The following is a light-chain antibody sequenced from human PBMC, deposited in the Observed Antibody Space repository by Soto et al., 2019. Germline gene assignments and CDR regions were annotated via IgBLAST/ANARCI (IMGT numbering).Light chain of an antibody. CDR3: NSYTTSNTFV. V-gene: IGLV2-14*03. J-gene: IGLJ1*01. Sequence: QSVLTQPASVTGSPEQAITVSCTGTSSDIGADSFVSWYQQHPGKAPTLIIYEVINRPSGVSDRFSGSKSGNTASLPISGLQSEDEADYYCNSYTTSNTFVFGSGTKVTVL. CDR2: EVI. CDR1: SSDIGADSF.